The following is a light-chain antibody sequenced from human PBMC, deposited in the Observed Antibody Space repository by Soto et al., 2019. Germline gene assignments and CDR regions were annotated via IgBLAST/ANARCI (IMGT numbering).Light chain of an antibody. CDR2: DAS. CDR3: QQYNSYPCT. CDR1: QSISSW. Sequence: DIQMPQSPSTLSASVGDRVTITCRASQSISSWLAWYQQKPGKAPKLLIYDASSLESGVPSRFSGSGSGTEFTLTITSLQPDDFATYYCQQYNSYPCTFGQGTKVEIK. V-gene: IGKV1-5*01. J-gene: IGKJ1*01.